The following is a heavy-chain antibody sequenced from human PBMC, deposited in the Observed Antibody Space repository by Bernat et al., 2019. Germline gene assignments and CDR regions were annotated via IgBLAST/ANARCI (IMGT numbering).Heavy chain of an antibody. D-gene: IGHD6-19*01. Sequence: EVQLVESGGGLVQPGGSLRLSCAASGSTFSAYRMHWVRQAPGKGLVWVSRINSDGGGTSYADSVKGRFTISRDNSKNTLYLQMNSLRAEDTAVYYCARDHSSGHFDYWGQGTLVTVSS. V-gene: IGHV3-74*01. J-gene: IGHJ4*02. CDR1: GSTFSAYR. CDR2: INSDGGGT. CDR3: ARDHSSGHFDY.